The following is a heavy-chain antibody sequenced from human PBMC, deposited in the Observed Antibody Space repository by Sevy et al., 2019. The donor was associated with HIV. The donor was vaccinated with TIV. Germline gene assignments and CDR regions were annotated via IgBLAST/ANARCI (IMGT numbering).Heavy chain of an antibody. CDR3: ARDPSGSYDNDAFDI. V-gene: IGHV3-21*01. CDR2: ISSSSSYI. D-gene: IGHD1-26*01. J-gene: IGHJ3*02. Sequence: GGSLRLSCAASGFTFSSYSMNWVRQAPGKGLEWVSSISSSSSYIYYADSGKGRFTISRDNAKNSLYLQMNSLRAEDTAVYYCARDPSGSYDNDAFDIWGQGTMVTVSS. CDR1: GFTFSSYS.